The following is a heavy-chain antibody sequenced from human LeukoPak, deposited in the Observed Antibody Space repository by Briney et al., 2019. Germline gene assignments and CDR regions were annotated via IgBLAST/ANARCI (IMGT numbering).Heavy chain of an antibody. Sequence: SETLSLTCAVYGGSFSGYYWSWIRQPPGKGLEWIGEINHSGSTNYNPSLKCRVTISVDTSKNQFSLKLSSVTAADTAVYYCARGLIVATITYYFDYWGQGTLVTVSS. J-gene: IGHJ4*02. CDR2: INHSGST. CDR1: GGSFSGYY. CDR3: ARGLIVATITYYFDY. D-gene: IGHD5-12*01. V-gene: IGHV4-34*01.